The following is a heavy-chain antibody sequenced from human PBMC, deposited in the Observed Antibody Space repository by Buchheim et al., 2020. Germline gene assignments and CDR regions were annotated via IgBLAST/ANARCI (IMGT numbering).Heavy chain of an antibody. J-gene: IGHJ4*02. V-gene: IGHV3-33*01. D-gene: IGHD2-15*01. CDR2: IWYDGSNK. CDR1: GFTFSSYG. CDR3: ARGPGIVVGYRDFDY. Sequence: QVQLVESGGGVVQPGRSLRLSCAASGFTFSSYGMHWVRQAPGKGLEWVAVIWYDGSNKYYADSVKGRFTISRDNSKNTLYPQMNSLRAEDTAVYYCARGPGIVVGYRDFDYWGQETL.